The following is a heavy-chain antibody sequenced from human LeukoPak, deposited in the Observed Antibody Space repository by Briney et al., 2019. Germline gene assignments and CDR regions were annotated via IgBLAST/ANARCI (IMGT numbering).Heavy chain of an antibody. CDR2: IIPIFGTA. Sequence: AAAKVSCQDSGSTFSSYGISWVRQAPGQELEWMGGIIPIFGTANYAQKFQGRVTITADKSTSTAYMELSSLRSEDTAVYYCARLGYSYGRSWGQGTLVTVSS. V-gene: IGHV1-69*06. J-gene: IGHJ4*02. D-gene: IGHD5-18*01. CDR1: GSTFSSYG. CDR3: ARLGYSYGRS.